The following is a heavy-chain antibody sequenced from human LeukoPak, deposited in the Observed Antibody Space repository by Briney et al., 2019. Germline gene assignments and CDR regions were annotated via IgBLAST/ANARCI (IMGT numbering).Heavy chain of an antibody. CDR3: ARHRSMVRGVIQGWFDP. CDR1: GYSFTSYW. Sequence: GESLKISCKGSGYSFTSYWIGWVRQMPGKGLEWMGIIYPGDSDTRYSPSFQGQVTISADKSISTAYPQWSSLKASDTAMYYCARHRSMVRGVIQGWFDPWGQGTLVTVSS. D-gene: IGHD3-10*01. V-gene: IGHV5-51*01. CDR2: IYPGDSDT. J-gene: IGHJ5*02.